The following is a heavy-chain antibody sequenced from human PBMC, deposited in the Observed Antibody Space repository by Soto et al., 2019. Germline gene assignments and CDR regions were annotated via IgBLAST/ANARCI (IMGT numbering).Heavy chain of an antibody. D-gene: IGHD6-25*01. J-gene: IGHJ4*02. CDR3: ARDHSGGDY. V-gene: IGHV1-18*01. CDR1: GCTFISYG. CDR2: IGDXSGDT. Sequence: XSVKVSCKASGCTFISYGIYWVRQAPGQGLEWMXWIGDXSGDTNYAQKXXDRVTMTXXKSKSTAYLELRSITSDDTAIYYCARDHSGGDYWGQGTLVTVSS.